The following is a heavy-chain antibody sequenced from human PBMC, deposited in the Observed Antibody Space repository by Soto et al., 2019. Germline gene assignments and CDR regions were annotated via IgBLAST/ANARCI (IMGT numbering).Heavy chain of an antibody. V-gene: IGHV3-53*01. CDR3: ARDPLGIVASGGGG. CDR2: IYSGGST. J-gene: IGHJ4*02. CDR1: GFTVSNNY. D-gene: IGHD6-13*01. Sequence: EVQLVESGGGLIQPGGSLRLSCAASGFTVSNNYMRWVRQAPGKGLEWVSLIYSGGSTHYADSVKGRFTISRDNSKNTLYLQMNSLRVEDSAVYSCARDPLGIVASGGGGCGQGTLVTVSS.